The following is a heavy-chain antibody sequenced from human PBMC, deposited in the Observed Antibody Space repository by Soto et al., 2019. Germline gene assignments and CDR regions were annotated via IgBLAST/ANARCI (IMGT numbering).Heavy chain of an antibody. V-gene: IGHV4-34*01. J-gene: IGHJ4*02. CDR2: SNHSGST. CDR1: GGSFSGYY. D-gene: IGHD6-6*01. Sequence: QVQLQQWGAGLLKPSETLSLTCAVDGGSFSGYYWSWIRQPPGKGLEWIGESNHSGSTNYNPSLKSRVTISVDTSKNQFDLKLSYVTAADTAVYYCARGLSIAARLPGYWGQGTLVTVSS. CDR3: ARGLSIAARLPGY.